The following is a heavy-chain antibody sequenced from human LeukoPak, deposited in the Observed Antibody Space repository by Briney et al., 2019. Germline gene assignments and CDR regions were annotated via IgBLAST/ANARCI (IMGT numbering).Heavy chain of an antibody. CDR2: IYYSGNA. CDR3: ARDRRDGYNLYYFDL. J-gene: IGHJ4*02. D-gene: IGHD5-24*01. Sequence: PSETLSLTCTVSGGSISSSTYYWGWIRQPPGKGLEWIGSIYYSGNAYYNPSLKSRVTISVDTSKNQFSLKLSSVTAADTAVYYCARDRRDGYNLYYFDLWGQGTLVTVSS. V-gene: IGHV4-39*02. CDR1: GGSISSSTYY.